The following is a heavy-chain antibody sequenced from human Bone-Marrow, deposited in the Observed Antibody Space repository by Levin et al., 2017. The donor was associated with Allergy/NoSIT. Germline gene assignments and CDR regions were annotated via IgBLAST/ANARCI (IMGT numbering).Heavy chain of an antibody. V-gene: IGHV1-46*01. D-gene: IGHD4-23*01. CDR1: GYTFTSYY. CDR2: INPSGGST. CDR3: ASAPSAVGEAKY. Sequence: ASVKVSCKASGYTFTSYYMHWVRQAPGQGLEWMGIINPSGGSTSYAQKFQGRVTMTRDTSTSTVYMELSSLRSEDTAVYYCASAPSAVGEAKYWGQGTLVTVSS. J-gene: IGHJ4*02.